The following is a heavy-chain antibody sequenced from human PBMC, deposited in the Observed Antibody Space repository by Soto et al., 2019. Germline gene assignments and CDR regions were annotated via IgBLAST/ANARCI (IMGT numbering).Heavy chain of an antibody. J-gene: IGHJ4*02. CDR1: GFTFSSYG. CDR3: AKDSGYCSGGSCHEFDY. CDR2: ISYDGSNK. Sequence: QVQLVESGGGVVQPGRSLRLSCAASGFTFSSYGMHWVRQAPGKGLEWVAVISYDGSNKYYADSVKGRFTISRDNSKNTLYLQMNSLRAEDTAVYYCAKDSGYCSGGSCHEFDYWGQGTLVTVSS. D-gene: IGHD2-15*01. V-gene: IGHV3-30*18.